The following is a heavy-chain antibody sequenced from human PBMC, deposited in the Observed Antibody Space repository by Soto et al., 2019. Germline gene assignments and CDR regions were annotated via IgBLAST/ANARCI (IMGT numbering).Heavy chain of an antibody. V-gene: IGHV3-7*03. Sequence: PGGSLRLSCEAAGLTFGSYWMSWVRQAPGKGLEWVGNIKKDGSEKVYVDSGMGRFAISRDNAKDSLYRQMDSLRADDTAVYYCARGLLTFGGVIVVAFDFWGLGTLVTVSS. CDR2: IKKDGSEK. J-gene: IGHJ4*02. CDR3: ARGLLTFGGVIVVAFDF. D-gene: IGHD3-16*02. CDR1: GLTFGSYW.